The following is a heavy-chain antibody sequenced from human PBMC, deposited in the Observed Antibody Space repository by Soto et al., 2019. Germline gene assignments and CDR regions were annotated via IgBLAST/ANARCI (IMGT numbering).Heavy chain of an antibody. CDR2: IYYSGST. CDR3: ARGGYSYGLSNYGPYGMDV. CDR1: GLSISSGCYC. D-gene: IGHD5-18*01. V-gene: IGHV4-31*01. J-gene: IGHJ6*02. Sequence: SETXSLTCTFSGLSISSGCYCLSWIRQHPGNVLEWIGYIYYSGSTYYNPSLKSLVTISVDTSKNHFSLKLSSVTAADTAVYYCARGGYSYGLSNYGPYGMDVWGQGTTVTVSS.